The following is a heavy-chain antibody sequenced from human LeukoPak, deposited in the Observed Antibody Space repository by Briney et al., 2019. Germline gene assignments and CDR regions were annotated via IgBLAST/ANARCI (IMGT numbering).Heavy chain of an antibody. D-gene: IGHD2-15*01. CDR3: ARVLEDIVVVVADY. CDR1: GFTFSDYY. CDR2: ISSSSSYI. J-gene: IGHJ4*02. Sequence: SGGSLRLSCAASGFTFSDYYMSWIRQAPGKGLEWVSSISSSSSYIYYADSVKGRFTISRDNAKNSLYLQMNSLRAEDTAVYYCARVLEDIVVVVADYWGQGTLVTVSS. V-gene: IGHV3-11*06.